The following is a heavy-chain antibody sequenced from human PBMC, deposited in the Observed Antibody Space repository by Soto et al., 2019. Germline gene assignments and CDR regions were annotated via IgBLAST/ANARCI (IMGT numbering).Heavy chain of an antibody. V-gene: IGHV1-18*01. CDR3: ASPYYGDSYTMDV. CDR1: GYTFTSYG. J-gene: IGHJ6*03. D-gene: IGHD4-17*01. Sequence: ASVKVSCKASGYTFTSYGISWVRQAPGQGLEWMGWISAYNGNTNYAQKLQGRVTMTTDTSTSPAYMELRSLRSDDTAVYYCASPYYGDSYTMDVWGKGTTVTVSS. CDR2: ISAYNGNT.